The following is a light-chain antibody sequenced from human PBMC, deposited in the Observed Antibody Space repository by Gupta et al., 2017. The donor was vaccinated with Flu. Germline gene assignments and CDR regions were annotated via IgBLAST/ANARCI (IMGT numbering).Light chain of an antibody. CDR2: EFT. V-gene: IGLV2-14*01. J-gene: IGLJ3*02. CDR3: LPDTSSNTWV. Sequence: MSSSCTVTSWVVGSYNYVSCYQHNPEYPTILMIYEFTKRSADVASRFSVSEAGNTASLTISGLEEEDESDYYVLPDTSSNTWVFGGGTKLTVL. CDR1: SWVVGSYNY.